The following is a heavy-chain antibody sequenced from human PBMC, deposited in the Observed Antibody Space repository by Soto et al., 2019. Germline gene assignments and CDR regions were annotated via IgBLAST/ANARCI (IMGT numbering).Heavy chain of an antibody. CDR1: GFTFSSYA. D-gene: IGHD3-3*01. V-gene: IGHV3-23*01. J-gene: IGHJ3*02. Sequence: GESLKISCAASGFTFSSYAMSWVRQAPGKGLEWVSAISGSGGSTYYADSVKGRFTISRDNSKNTLYLQMNSLRAEDTAVYYCAKDNDFWSGYYTCAFDIWGQGTMVTVSS. CDR2: ISGSGGST. CDR3: AKDNDFWSGYYTCAFDI.